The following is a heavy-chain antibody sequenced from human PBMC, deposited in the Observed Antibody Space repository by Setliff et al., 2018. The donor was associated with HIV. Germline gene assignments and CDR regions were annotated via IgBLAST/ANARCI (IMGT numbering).Heavy chain of an antibody. D-gene: IGHD4-17*01. CDR3: ARYSTLTTNFDY. V-gene: IGHV4-38-2*01. J-gene: IGHJ4*02. Sequence: PSETLSLTCAVSGYSIGSGSFWGWIRQPPGKGLEWIATTPHNGGTYYNPDPSLTGRVTISVDTSKNQFSLKLAFVTAADTAVYYCARYSTLTTNFDYWGQGTLVTVSS. CDR1: GYSIGSGSF. CDR2: TPHNGGT.